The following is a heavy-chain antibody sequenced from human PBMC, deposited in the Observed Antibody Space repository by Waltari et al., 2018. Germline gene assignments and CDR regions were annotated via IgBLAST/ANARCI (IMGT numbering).Heavy chain of an antibody. CDR3: ARDRGRGLYLGS. CDR1: GDSVSSPYW. D-gene: IGHD2-15*01. CDR2: VHGSGRT. V-gene: IGHV4-4*02. J-gene: IGHJ4*02. Sequence: QLQLQQSGPGLMKPSGTLSLTCAVSGDSVSSPYWWSWVRQSPGKGLEWIGQVHGSGRTNYSPSFASRVTVSLDTSSNEILLKVTSAAAADTAVYYCARDRGRGLYLGSWGQGTQVTVSP.